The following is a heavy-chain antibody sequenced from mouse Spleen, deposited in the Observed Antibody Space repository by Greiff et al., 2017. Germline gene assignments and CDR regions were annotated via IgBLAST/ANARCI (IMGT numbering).Heavy chain of an antibody. V-gene: IGHV1-72*01. J-gene: IGHJ4*01. CDR1: GYTFTSYW. CDR2: IDPNSGGT. Sequence: QVHVKQPGAELVKPGASVKLSCKASGYTFTSYWMHWVKQRPGRGLEWIGRIDPNSGGTKYNEKFKSKATLTVDKPSSTAYMQLSSLTSEDSAVYYCARGITTATYDYAMDYWGQGTSVTVSS. CDR3: ARGITTATYDYAMDY. D-gene: IGHD1-2*01.